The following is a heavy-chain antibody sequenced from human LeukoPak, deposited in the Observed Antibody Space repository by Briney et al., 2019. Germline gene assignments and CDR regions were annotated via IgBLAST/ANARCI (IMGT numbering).Heavy chain of an antibody. CDR1: GLTVSNYF. CDR2: IYSAGST. J-gene: IGHJ4*02. V-gene: IGHV3-53*01. CDR3: ARGSDFWSGYLVY. D-gene: IGHD3-3*01. Sequence: GGSLRLSCAVSGLTVSNYFMSWVRQAPGKGLEWVSIIYSAGSTYYADSVKGRFTISRDNSKNTVSLQMNSLRAEDTAVYYCARGSDFWSGYLVYWGQGTLVTVSS.